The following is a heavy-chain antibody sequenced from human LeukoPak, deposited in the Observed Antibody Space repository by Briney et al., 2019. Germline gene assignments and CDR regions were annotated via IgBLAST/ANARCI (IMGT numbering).Heavy chain of an antibody. CDR1: GFTFSSHG. CDR3: TSLTGVGSYQHLDY. D-gene: IGHD1-26*01. J-gene: IGHJ4*02. V-gene: IGHV3-33*07. CDR2: IWFDGSKE. Sequence: GGSLRLSCAASGFTFSSHGMYWVRQAPDKGLEWVAVIWFDGSKEYYTDSVKGRFTISRDNSKNTLWLQMNSLRAEGTAVYYCTSLTGVGSYQHLDYWGQGTLVTVSS.